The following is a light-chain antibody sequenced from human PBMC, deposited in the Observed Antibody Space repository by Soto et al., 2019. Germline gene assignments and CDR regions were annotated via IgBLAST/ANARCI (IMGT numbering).Light chain of an antibody. J-gene: IGKJ5*01. CDR3: QKHHAAPLT. V-gene: IGKV3-15*01. CDR2: GAS. CDR1: QGIKDY. Sequence: EIVMTQSPATLSVSPLEIATLSVMASQGIKDYLAWFQQKPGQAPRLLIYGASTRATAIPARFSGSGSGTDSTLTISNLQPEDVATYYCQKHHAAPLTFGGGTRLEIK.